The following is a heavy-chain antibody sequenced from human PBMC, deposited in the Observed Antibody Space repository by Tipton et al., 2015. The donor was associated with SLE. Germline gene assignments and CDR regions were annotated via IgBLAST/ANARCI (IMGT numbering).Heavy chain of an antibody. V-gene: IGHV3-7*01. D-gene: IGHD4-17*01. CDR3: ARASVTTWDYYGMDV. Sequence: SLRLSCAASGFTFSSYWMSWVRQAPGKGLGWGANIKQDGSEKYYVDSVKGRFTISRDNAKNSLYLQMNSLRAEDTAVYYCARASVTTWDYYGMDVWGQGTTVTVSS. J-gene: IGHJ6*02. CDR1: GFTFSSYW. CDR2: IKQDGSEK.